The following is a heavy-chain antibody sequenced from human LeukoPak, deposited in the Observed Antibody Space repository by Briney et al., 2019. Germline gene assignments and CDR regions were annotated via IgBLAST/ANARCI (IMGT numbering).Heavy chain of an antibody. V-gene: IGHV3-30*18. J-gene: IGHJ4*02. D-gene: IGHD3-22*01. Sequence: GRSLRLSCAASGFTFSSYGMHWVRQAPGKGLEWVAVISYDGSNKYYADSVKGRFTISRDNSKNTLYLQMNSLRAEDTAVYYCAKGKAYYYDSSGHRYFDYWGQGTLVTVSS. CDR3: AKGKAYYYDSSGHRYFDY. CDR1: GFTFSSYG. CDR2: ISYDGSNK.